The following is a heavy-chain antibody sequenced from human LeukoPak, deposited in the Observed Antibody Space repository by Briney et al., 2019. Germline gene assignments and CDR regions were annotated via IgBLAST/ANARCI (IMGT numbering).Heavy chain of an antibody. CDR2: IYYSGST. J-gene: IGHJ4*02. Sequence: SETLSLTCTVSGGSLRSYYWSWIRQPPGKGLEWIGYIYYSGSTNYNPSLKSRVTISVDTSRNQFSLNVSSVTAADTAVYYWARVLPYSSGWGVDYWGQGTLVTVSS. CDR1: GGSLRSYY. CDR3: ARVLPYSSGWGVDY. V-gene: IGHV4-59*01. D-gene: IGHD6-19*01.